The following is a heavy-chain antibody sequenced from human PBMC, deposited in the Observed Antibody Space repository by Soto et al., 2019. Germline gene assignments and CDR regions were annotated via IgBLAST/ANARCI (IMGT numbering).Heavy chain of an antibody. CDR2: INGRSNYK. D-gene: IGHD1-26*01. J-gene: IGHJ4*02. CDR3: VREDGVVGASSAFDS. V-gene: IGHV3-21*01. CDR1: GFALTTYT. Sequence: PGGSLRLCCVASGFALTTYTMNWVRQGPGTGLEWVSSINGRSNYKYYSDSVKGRFTVSRDNAQNSLFLQMSRLGPEDTAVYYCVREDGVVGASSAFDSWGQGTLVTVSS.